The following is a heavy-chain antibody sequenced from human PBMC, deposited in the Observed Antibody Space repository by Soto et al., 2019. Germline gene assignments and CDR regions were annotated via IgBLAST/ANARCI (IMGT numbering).Heavy chain of an antibody. J-gene: IGHJ5*02. CDR3: ARDGLRFLGPLNWLDP. D-gene: IGHD3-3*01. CDR2: ISAYNGNT. CDR1: GYTFTSYA. V-gene: IGHV1-18*01. Sequence: GASVKVSCKASGYTFTSYAMHWVRQAPGQRLEWMGWISAYNGNTNYAQKLQGRVTMTTDTSTSTAYMELRSLRSDDTAVYYCARDGLRFLGPLNWLDPWGQGTLVTVSS.